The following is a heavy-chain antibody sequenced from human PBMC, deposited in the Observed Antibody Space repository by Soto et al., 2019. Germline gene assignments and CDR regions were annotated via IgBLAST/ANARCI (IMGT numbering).Heavy chain of an antibody. CDR1: GFTFDDYA. J-gene: IGHJ6*02. CDR2: ISWNSGSI. V-gene: IGHV3-9*01. Sequence: PGGSLRLSCAASGFTFDDYAMHWVRQAPGKGLEWVSGISWNSGSIGYADSVKGRFTISRDNAKNSLYLQMNSLRAEDTALYYCAKDIRVYSHSYYYGMDVWGQGTTVTVSS. CDR3: AKDIRVYSHSYYYGMDV. D-gene: IGHD2-15*01.